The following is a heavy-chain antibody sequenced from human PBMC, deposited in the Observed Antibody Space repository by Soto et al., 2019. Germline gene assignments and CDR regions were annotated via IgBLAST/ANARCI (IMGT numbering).Heavy chain of an antibody. Sequence: SETLSLTCAVSGGSISSGGYSWSWIRQPPGKGLEWIGYMYHSGSTYYNPSLKSRVTISIDRSKNQFSLKLYSVTAADTAVYYCARGPVAGPAKPGWFDPWGQGTLVTVSS. CDR1: GGSISSGGYS. D-gene: IGHD6-19*01. CDR3: ARGPVAGPAKPGWFDP. J-gene: IGHJ5*02. CDR2: MYHSGST. V-gene: IGHV4-30-2*01.